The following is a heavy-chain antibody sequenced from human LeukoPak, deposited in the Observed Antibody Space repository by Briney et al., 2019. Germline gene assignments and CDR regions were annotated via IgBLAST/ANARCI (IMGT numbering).Heavy chain of an antibody. J-gene: IGHJ4*02. Sequence: GGSLRLSCAASGFTFSDYYMCWIRQAPGKGLEWVSYISGSNNTIYYADSVKDRFTISRDNAKNSLNLQMNSLRDEDTAVYYCARSTYCGGDCYPALGYWGQGTLVTVSS. V-gene: IGHV3-11*04. CDR3: ARSTYCGGDCYPALGY. CDR1: GFTFSDYY. CDR2: ISGSNNTI. D-gene: IGHD2-21*02.